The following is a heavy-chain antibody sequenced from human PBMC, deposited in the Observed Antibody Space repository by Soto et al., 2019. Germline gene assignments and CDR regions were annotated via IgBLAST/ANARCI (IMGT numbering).Heavy chain of an antibody. CDR2: IRGSGGST. V-gene: IGHV3-23*01. Sequence: GGSLRLSCAASGFTFSDYWMSWVRQAPGKGLEWVPAIRGSGGSTYYADSVKGRFTISRDNSKNTLYLQMNSLRAEDTAVYYCAKNPYSSSSLFLDYWGQGTLVTVSS. D-gene: IGHD6-6*01. CDR3: AKNPYSSSSLFLDY. J-gene: IGHJ4*02. CDR1: GFTFSDYW.